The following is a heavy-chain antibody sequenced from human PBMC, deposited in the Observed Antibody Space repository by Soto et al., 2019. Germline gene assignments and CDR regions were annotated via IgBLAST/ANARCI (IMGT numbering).Heavy chain of an antibody. CDR3: ARVSYYDSSATTTRYNDY. CDR1: GGSVSSGNYY. Sequence: SSETLSLTCTVSGGSVSSGNYYWSWIRQPPGKGLEWIGYIYYSGSTNHNPSLKSRVTISADTSKNQFSLKLRSVTAADTAVYYCARVSYYDSSATTTRYNDYWGQGTLVTVSS. D-gene: IGHD3-22*01. V-gene: IGHV4-61*01. CDR2: IYYSGST. J-gene: IGHJ4*02.